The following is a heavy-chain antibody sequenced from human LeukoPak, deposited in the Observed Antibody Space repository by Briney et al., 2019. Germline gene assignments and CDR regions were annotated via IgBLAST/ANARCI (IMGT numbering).Heavy chain of an antibody. V-gene: IGHV3-30*18. D-gene: IGHD2-15*01. CDR2: ISYDGSNK. Sequence: GGSLRLSCAASGFTFSSYGMHWVRQAPGKGLEGVAVISYDGSNKYYADSVKGRFTISRDNSKNTLYLQMNSLRAEDTAVYYCAKEYSPYGMDVWGQGTTVTVSS. J-gene: IGHJ6*02. CDR3: AKEYSPYGMDV. CDR1: GFTFSSYG.